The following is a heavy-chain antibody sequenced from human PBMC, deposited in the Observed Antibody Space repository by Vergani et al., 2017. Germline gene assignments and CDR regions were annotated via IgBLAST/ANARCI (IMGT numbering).Heavy chain of an antibody. CDR1: GYTFTRYA. J-gene: IGHJ6*02. CDR2: INTHTGNP. V-gene: IGHV7-4-1*02. D-gene: IGHD3-10*01. CDR3: ARDHWDTGSFSYGMAV. Sequence: QVQLVQSGSELKKPGASVRASCMASGYTFTRYAMNWVRQAPGQGLEWMGSINTHTGNPTYAQGFTGRLVFSLDTSVSTAYLQISSLKAEDTGVYYCARDHWDTGSFSYGMAVWGQGTTVTVPS.